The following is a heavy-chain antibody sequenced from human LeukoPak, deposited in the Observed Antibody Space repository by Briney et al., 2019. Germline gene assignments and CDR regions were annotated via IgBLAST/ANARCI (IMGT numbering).Heavy chain of an antibody. CDR3: ARDDRYCSSTSCYREGNYMDV. V-gene: IGHV1-18*01. CDR1: GYTFTSYG. Sequence: ASVKVSCKASGYTFTSYGISWVRQAPGQGLEWMGWISAYNGNTNYAQKLQGRVTMTTDTSTSTAYMELRSLRSDDTAVYYCARDDRYCSSTSCYREGNYMDVWGKGTTVTVSS. CDR2: ISAYNGNT. D-gene: IGHD2-2*01. J-gene: IGHJ6*03.